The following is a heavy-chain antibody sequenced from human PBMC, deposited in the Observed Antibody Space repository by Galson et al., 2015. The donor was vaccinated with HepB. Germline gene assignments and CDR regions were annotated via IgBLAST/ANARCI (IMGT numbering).Heavy chain of an antibody. J-gene: IGHJ4*02. CDR3: AREGGYYYGSGSFDY. Sequence: SVKVSCKASGYTFTSYAMHWVRQAPGQRLEWMGWINAGNGNTKYSQKFQGRVTITRDTSASTAYMELSSLRSEDTAVYYCAREGGYYYGSGSFDYCGQGTLVTVSS. CDR1: GYTFTSYA. D-gene: IGHD3-10*01. CDR2: INAGNGNT. V-gene: IGHV1-3*01.